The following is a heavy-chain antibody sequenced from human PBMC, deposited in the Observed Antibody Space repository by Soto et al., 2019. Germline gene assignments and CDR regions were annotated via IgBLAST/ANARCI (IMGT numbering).Heavy chain of an antibody. J-gene: IGHJ2*01. CDR2: ISDDGGKK. Sequence: QVQLVESGGGVVQPGRSLRLSCAASAFTFSSHGMHWVRQAAGKGLEWVAVISDDGGKKYYADSVKGRFTISRDNSKNTMNLQMNSLRTEDTAVYYCAKEGGWGNCYFDLWGRGTLVTVSS. CDR3: AKEGGWGNCYFDL. V-gene: IGHV3-30*18. D-gene: IGHD6-19*01. CDR1: AFTFSSHG.